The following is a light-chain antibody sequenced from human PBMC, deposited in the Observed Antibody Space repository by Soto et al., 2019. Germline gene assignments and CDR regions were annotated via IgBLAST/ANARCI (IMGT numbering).Light chain of an antibody. CDR3: MQALQTPPLT. J-gene: IGKJ4*01. CDR1: QSLLHSNGYNY. V-gene: IGKV2-28*01. CDR2: LGS. Sequence: DIVMTQSPLSLPVTPGEPASISCRSSQSLLHSNGYNYLDWYLQKPGQSPQLLIYLGSNRASGVPDRFSGSGSGTDFTLKISRVEAEDVGVYYCMQALQTPPLTFCGSTKLEIK.